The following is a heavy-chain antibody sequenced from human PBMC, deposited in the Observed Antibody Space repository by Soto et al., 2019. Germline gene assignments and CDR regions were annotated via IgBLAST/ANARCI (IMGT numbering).Heavy chain of an antibody. CDR3: ARAVVAAAGTGDY. V-gene: IGHV3-33*01. CDR1: GFTFSSYG. D-gene: IGHD6-13*01. J-gene: IGHJ4*02. CDR2: IWYDGSNN. Sequence: QVQLVESGGGVVQPGRSLRLSCAASGFTFSSYGMHWVRQAPGKGLEWVAVIWYDGSNNYYADSVKGRFTISRDNSKNTLYLQMNSLRAEDTAVYYCARAVVAAAGTGDYWGQGTLVTVSS.